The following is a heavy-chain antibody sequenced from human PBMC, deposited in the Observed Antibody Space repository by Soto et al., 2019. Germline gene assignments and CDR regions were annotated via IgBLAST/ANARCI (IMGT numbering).Heavy chain of an antibody. Sequence: QVQLVQSGAEVKKPGSSVKVSCKASGGTFSSYAINWVRQAPGQGREWMGGIIPIFGTADYAQKFQGRVTITADESTTTAYMQLSSLPSEDTAVYYCASVAAKYYYYGMDVWGPGTTVTVSS. CDR2: IIPIFGTA. D-gene: IGHD1-26*01. J-gene: IGHJ6*02. CDR1: GGTFSSYA. CDR3: ASVAAKYYYYGMDV. V-gene: IGHV1-69*12.